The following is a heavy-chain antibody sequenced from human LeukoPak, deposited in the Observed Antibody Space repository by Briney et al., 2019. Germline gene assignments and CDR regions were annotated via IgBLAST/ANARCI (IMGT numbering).Heavy chain of an antibody. CDR2: IKSKTDGGTT. Sequence: KTGGSLRLSCAASGFTFSNAWMSWVRQAPGKGLEWVGRIKSKTDGGTTDYAAPVKGRFTISRDDSKNTLYLQMNSLKTEDTAVYYCTTDPRITMIVVVSNWSQGTLVTVSS. CDR3: TTDPRITMIVVVSN. V-gene: IGHV3-15*01. J-gene: IGHJ4*02. D-gene: IGHD3-22*01. CDR1: GFTFSNAW.